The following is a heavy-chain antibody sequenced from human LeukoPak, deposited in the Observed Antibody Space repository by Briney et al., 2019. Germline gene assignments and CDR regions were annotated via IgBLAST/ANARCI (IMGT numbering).Heavy chain of an antibody. CDR3: AREEGSYCSSTSCYGEKYFDY. CDR1: GVSISSYY. V-gene: IGHV4-4*07. Sequence: SETLSLTCTVSGVSISSYYWSWIRQPAGKGLEWIGRIYTSGSTNYNPSLKSRVTMSVDTSKNQFSLELSSVTAADTAVYYCAREEGSYCSSTSCYGEKYFDYWGQGTLVTVSS. CDR2: IYTSGST. J-gene: IGHJ4*02. D-gene: IGHD2-2*01.